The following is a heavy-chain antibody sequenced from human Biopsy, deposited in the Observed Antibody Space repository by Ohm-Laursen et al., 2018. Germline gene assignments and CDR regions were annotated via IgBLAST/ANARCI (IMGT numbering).Heavy chain of an antibody. V-gene: IGHV4-59*08. CDR3: ASMPAAIHEPNYSYYGMHV. D-gene: IGHD2-2*02. CDR1: GGPVNSYS. Sequence: GTLSLTCTVSGGPVNSYSWSWIRQPPGKGLEWIGYIYYSGSINYNPSLKGRVTISLDTSKNQFSLKLSSVTAADTAVYYCASMPAAIHEPNYSYYGMHVWGQGTTVTVSS. CDR2: IYYSGSI. J-gene: IGHJ6*02.